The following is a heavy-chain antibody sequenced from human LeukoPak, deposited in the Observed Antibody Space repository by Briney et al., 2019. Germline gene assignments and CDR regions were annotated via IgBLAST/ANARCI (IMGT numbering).Heavy chain of an antibody. V-gene: IGHV4-4*02. D-gene: IGHD3-22*01. Sequence: SETLSLTCAVSGGSLRSNNRGRWVRQSPGEGREGIGERYHSGSTNYNQSLKRRVTISVDKSETQLSLKLSSVTAEDTAVYYCAREYYSYSSATYWYFDLWGRGTLVTVSS. J-gene: IGHJ2*01. CDR1: GGSLRSNNR. CDR2: RYHSGST. CDR3: AREYYSYSSATYWYFDL.